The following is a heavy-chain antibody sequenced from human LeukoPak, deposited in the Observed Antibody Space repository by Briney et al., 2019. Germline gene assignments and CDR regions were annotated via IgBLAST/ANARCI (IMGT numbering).Heavy chain of an antibody. J-gene: IGHJ3*02. CDR1: GFTFSSYS. CDR3: VGGYYDSSGYYYDYAFDI. CDR2: ISSSSSTI. Sequence: GGSLRLSCAASGFTFSSYSMNWVRQAPGKGLEWVSSISSSSSTIYYADSVKGRFTISRDNAKNSLYLQMNSLRAEDTAVYYCVGGYYDSSGYYYDYAFDIWGQGTMVTVSS. D-gene: IGHD3-22*01. V-gene: IGHV3-48*04.